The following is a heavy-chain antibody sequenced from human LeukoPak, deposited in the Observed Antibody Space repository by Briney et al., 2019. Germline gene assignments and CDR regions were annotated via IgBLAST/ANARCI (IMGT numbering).Heavy chain of an antibody. Sequence: GASVKVSCKASGYTFTDYYMNWVRQAPGQGLEWMGWINPNSGGTNYAQKFQGRVTMTRDTSISTAYMELSRLRSDDTAIYYCARVRYRLAETYIDYWGQGTLVTVSS. CDR3: ARVRYRLAETYIDY. CDR2: INPNSGGT. V-gene: IGHV1-2*02. D-gene: IGHD3-16*01. J-gene: IGHJ4*02. CDR1: GYTFTDYY.